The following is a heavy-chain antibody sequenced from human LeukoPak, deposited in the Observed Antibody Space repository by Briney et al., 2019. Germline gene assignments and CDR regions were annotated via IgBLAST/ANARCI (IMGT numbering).Heavy chain of an antibody. D-gene: IGHD3-22*01. J-gene: IGHJ4*02. CDR1: GGTFSSYA. CDR3: ARATEGYYFDY. Sequence: ASVKVSCKASGGTFSSYAINWVRQAPGQGLEWMGRIIPILGIANYAQKFQDRVTITADKSTSTAYMELSSLRSEDTAVYYCARATEGYYFDYWGQGTLVTVSS. V-gene: IGHV1-69*04. CDR2: IIPILGIA.